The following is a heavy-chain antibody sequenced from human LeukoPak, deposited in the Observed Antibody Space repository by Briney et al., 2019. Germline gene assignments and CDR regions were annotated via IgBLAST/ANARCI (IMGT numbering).Heavy chain of an antibody. Sequence: SETLSLTCTVSGGSISSYYWSWIRQPPGKGLEWIGYIYYSGSTNYNPSLKSRVTISVDTSKNQFSLKLSSVTAADTAVYYCARDRGYSGSTPFDYWGQGTLVTVSS. CDR2: IYYSGST. D-gene: IGHD1-26*01. CDR3: ARDRGYSGSTPFDY. J-gene: IGHJ4*02. V-gene: IGHV4-59*01. CDR1: GGSISSYY.